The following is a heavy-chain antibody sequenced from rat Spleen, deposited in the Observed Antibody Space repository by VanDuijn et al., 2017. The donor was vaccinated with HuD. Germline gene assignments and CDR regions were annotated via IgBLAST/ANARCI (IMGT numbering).Heavy chain of an antibody. V-gene: IGHV5-25*01. CDR1: GFTFSNYD. D-gene: IGHD1-2*01. J-gene: IGHJ4*01. Sequence: EVQLVESGGGLVQPGRSMKLSCAASGFTFSNYDMAWVRQAPTKGLEWVASISYDGSSTYYRDSVKGRFTISRDNAKSTLYLQMDSLRSEDTATYYCGKDMNYYSTYPFYVMGAWGQGASVTVSS. CDR3: GKDMNYYSTYPFYVMGA. CDR2: ISYDGSST.